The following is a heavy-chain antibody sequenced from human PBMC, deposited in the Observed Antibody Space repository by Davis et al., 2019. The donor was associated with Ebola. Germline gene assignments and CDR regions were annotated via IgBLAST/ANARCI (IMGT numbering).Heavy chain of an antibody. D-gene: IGHD6-13*01. CDR1: VGTFSSYA. V-gene: IGHV1-69*06. J-gene: IGHJ3*02. Sequence: SVNVSCKASVGTFSSYAISWVRQAPGQGLEWMGGIIPIFGTANYAQKFQGRVTITADKSTSTAYMELSSLRSEDTAVYYCAREMRGRIADDDAFDIWGQGTMVTVSS. CDR3: AREMRGRIADDDAFDI. CDR2: IIPIFGTA.